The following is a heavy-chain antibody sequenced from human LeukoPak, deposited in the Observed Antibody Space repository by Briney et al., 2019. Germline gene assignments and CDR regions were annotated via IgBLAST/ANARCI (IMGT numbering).Heavy chain of an antibody. D-gene: IGHD7-27*01. J-gene: IGHJ5*02. Sequence: GGSLRLSCAASGFTFTNYDMHWVRQPTGKGLEWVSSIGIGGDRYYPDSMKGRFTISRGNAQNSLYLQMNSLRAGDTGVYYCTRGTRTGENWFDPWGQGTLVTVSS. CDR2: IGIGGDR. CDR3: TRGTRTGENWFDP. V-gene: IGHV3-13*04. CDR1: GFTFTNYD.